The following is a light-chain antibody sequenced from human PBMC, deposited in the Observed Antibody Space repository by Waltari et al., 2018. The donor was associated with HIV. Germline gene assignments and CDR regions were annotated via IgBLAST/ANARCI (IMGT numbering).Light chain of an antibody. V-gene: IGLV3-1*01. J-gene: IGLJ2*01. Sequence: SYDLTQPPSVSVSPGQQASITCAGDKLGNKYACWSQKKPGQSPVLGIYQYTKRPSGIPERFSGSHSGNTATLTVSGTQAMDEADYYCQAWDSSTVLFGGGTTLTVL. CDR1: KLGNKY. CDR2: QYT. CDR3: QAWDSSTVL.